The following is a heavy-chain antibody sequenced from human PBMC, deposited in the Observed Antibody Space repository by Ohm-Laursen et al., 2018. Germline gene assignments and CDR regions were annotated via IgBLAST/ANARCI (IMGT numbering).Heavy chain of an antibody. CDR2: IYHSGST. V-gene: IGHV4-38-2*01. Sequence: SDTLSLTCAVSGYSISSGYYWGWIRQPPGKGLEWIGSIYHSGSTYYNPSLKSRVTISVDTPKNHFSLKLSSVTAADTAVYYCASHCSGGSCLAGYNWFDPWGQGTLVTVSS. D-gene: IGHD2-15*01. CDR1: GYSISSGYY. CDR3: ASHCSGGSCLAGYNWFDP. J-gene: IGHJ5*02.